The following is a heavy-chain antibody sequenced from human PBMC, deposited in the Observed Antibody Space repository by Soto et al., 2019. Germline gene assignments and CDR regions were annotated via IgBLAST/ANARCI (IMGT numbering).Heavy chain of an antibody. D-gene: IGHD3-16*02. CDR1: GFILSSYA. J-gene: IGHJ4*02. CDR3: ARGRYQFDY. V-gene: IGHV3-7*01. Sequence: PGGSLRLSCAASGFILSSYAMTWVRQAPGKGLEWVANINEDGSEKDYVDSVKGRFTISRDNAKNSLSLQMNSLRAEDTAVYYCARGRYQFDYWGQGTLVTVSS. CDR2: INEDGSEK.